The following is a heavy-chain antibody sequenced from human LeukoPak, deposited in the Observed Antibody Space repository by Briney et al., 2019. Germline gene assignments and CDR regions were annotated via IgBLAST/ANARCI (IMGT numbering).Heavy chain of an antibody. D-gene: IGHD5-18*01. J-gene: IGHJ5*02. V-gene: IGHV4-31*03. CDR2: IHYNGNT. CDR3: ARGAMGGANWFDP. Sequence: SQTLSLTCTVSGGSISSGGYYWSSIRQHPGKGLEWIGYIHYNGNTYYNPSLKSRVTISVDTSKNQFSLKLSSVTAADTAVFYCARGAMGGANWFDPWGQGTLVTVSS. CDR1: GGSISSGGYY.